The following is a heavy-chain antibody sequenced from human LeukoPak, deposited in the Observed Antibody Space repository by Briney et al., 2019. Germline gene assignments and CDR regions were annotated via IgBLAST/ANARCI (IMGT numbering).Heavy chain of an antibody. J-gene: IGHJ1*01. V-gene: IGHV1-18*01. CDR3: ARDRGYYDSSGLQH. CDR2: ISAYNGNT. Sequence: ASVKVSCKASGYTFTNYGISWVRQAPGQGLEWMGWISAYNGNTNYAQKLQGRVTMTTDTSTSTAYMELRSLTSDDTAVYYCARDRGYYDSSGLQHWGQGTLVTVSS. D-gene: IGHD3-22*01. CDR1: GYTFTNYG.